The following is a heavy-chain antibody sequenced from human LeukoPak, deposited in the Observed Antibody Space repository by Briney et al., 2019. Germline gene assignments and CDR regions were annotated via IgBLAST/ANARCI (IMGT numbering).Heavy chain of an antibody. Sequence: ASVKVSCKVSGYTLTELSMHWVRQAPGKGLEGMGGFDPEDGETIYAQKFQGRVTMTEDTSTDTAYMELSSLRSEDTAVYYCAAYSGSYYSFDYWGQGTLVTVSS. J-gene: IGHJ4*02. CDR2: FDPEDGET. V-gene: IGHV1-24*01. CDR3: AAYSGSYYSFDY. D-gene: IGHD1-26*01. CDR1: GYTLTELS.